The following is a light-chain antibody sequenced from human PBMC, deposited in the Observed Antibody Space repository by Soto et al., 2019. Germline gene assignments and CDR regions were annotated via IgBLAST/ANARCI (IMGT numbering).Light chain of an antibody. Sequence: DIVMTQSPDSLAVSLGERATINCKSSQSVLYSSSNKNYLAWYQQKPEQPPKLIIYWASTRESGVPDRFSGSGSGTDFTLTISSLQAEDVAVYYCQQYCSSPWTFGQGTKVEIK. CDR2: WAS. CDR3: QQYCSSPWT. J-gene: IGKJ1*01. CDR1: QSVLYSSSNKNY. V-gene: IGKV4-1*01.